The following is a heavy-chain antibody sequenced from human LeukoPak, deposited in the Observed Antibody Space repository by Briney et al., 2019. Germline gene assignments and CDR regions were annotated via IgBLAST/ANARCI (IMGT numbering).Heavy chain of an antibody. CDR1: GYTFTGYY. V-gene: IGHV1-2*02. CDR3: ARSYSSGWFYAFDI. CDR2: INPNSGGT. J-gene: IGHJ3*02. Sequence: ASVKFSCKASGYTFTGYYMHWVRQAPGQGLEWMGWINPNSGGTNYAQKFQGRVTMTRDTSISTAYMELSRLRSDDTAVYYCARSYSSGWFYAFDIWGQGTMVTVSS. D-gene: IGHD6-19*01.